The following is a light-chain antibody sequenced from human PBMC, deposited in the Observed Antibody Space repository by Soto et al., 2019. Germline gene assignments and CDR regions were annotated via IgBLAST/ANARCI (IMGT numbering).Light chain of an antibody. CDR1: SSTIGSKT. CDR3: AAWNDSLTGLV. CDR2: TTN. Sequence: QSVLTQPPSASGTPGQRVTISCSGSSSTIGSKTLNWYQQVPGSAPKLLIYTTNQRPSGVPDRFSGSKSGTSASLVISGLQSEDEADYYCAAWNDSLTGLVFGGGTKLTVL. J-gene: IGLJ2*01. V-gene: IGLV1-44*01.